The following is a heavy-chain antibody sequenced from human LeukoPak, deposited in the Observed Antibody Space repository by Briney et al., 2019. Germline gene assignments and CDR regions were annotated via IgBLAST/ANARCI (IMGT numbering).Heavy chain of an antibody. CDR2: INPSGGST. CDR3: ARGERFLEWSIWGPPPYYYGMDV. CDR1: GYTFTGYY. V-gene: IGHV1-46*01. D-gene: IGHD3-3*01. J-gene: IGHJ6*02. Sequence: GASVKVSCKASGYTFTGYYMQWVRQAPGQGLEWMGIINPSGGSTSYAQKFQGRVTMTRDTSTSTVYMELSSLRSEDTAVYYCARGERFLEWSIWGPPPYYYGMDVWGQGTTVTVSS.